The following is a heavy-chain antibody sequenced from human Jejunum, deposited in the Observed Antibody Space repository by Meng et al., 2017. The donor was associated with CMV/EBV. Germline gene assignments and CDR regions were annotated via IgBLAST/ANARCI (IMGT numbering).Heavy chain of an antibody. D-gene: IGHD3-10*01. CDR3: AKVGSRYYFES. J-gene: IGHJ4*02. V-gene: IGHV3-48*04. CDR2: ISTTGTRV. Sequence: AAAGFTFSNDWLAWVRQAPGKGLEWIAYISTTGTRVDYADSVKGRFTISRDHAKNSLSLQMHSLRVEDTATYFCAKVGSRYYFESWGQGLLVTVSS. CDR1: GFTFSNDW.